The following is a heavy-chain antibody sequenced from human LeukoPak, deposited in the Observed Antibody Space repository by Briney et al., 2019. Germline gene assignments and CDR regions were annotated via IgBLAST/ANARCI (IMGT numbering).Heavy chain of an antibody. D-gene: IGHD3-16*01. CDR2: ISYDGSNK. V-gene: IGHV3-30*18. J-gene: IGHJ4*02. CDR3: AKATWGEIDY. CDR1: GFTFSSYG. Sequence: GGSLRLSCAASGFTFSSYGMHWVRQAPGKGLEWVAVISYDGSNKYYADSVKGRFTISRDNSKNTLYLQMNSLRAEDTTVYYCAKATWGEIDYWGQGTLVTVSS.